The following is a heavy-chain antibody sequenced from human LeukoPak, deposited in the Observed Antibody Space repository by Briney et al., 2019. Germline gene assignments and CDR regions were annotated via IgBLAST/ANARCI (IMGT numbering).Heavy chain of an antibody. Sequence: SETLSLTCAVSGGFISSGGYSWSWIRQPPGKGLEWIGYIYHSGSTYYNPSLKSRVTISVDRSKNQFSLKLSSVTAADTAVYYCARVGYDILTGSNDAFDIWGQGTMVTVSS. CDR1: GGFISSGGYS. J-gene: IGHJ3*02. V-gene: IGHV4-30-2*01. CDR3: ARVGYDILTGSNDAFDI. D-gene: IGHD3-9*01. CDR2: IYHSGST.